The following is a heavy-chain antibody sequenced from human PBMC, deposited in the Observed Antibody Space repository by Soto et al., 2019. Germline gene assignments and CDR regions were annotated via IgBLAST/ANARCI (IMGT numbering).Heavy chain of an antibody. CDR2: IYYSGST. D-gene: IGHD3-10*01. Sequence: SETLSLTCTVSGGSISHYHWNWIRQAPGKGMEWIGYIYYSGSTHYNPSLKSRVTISVATSKTQFSLKLSSVTAADTAVYYCARRADSITMVRGVIIKAFDIWGQGTMVTVSS. J-gene: IGHJ3*02. CDR3: ARRADSITMVRGVIIKAFDI. V-gene: IGHV4-59*08. CDR1: GGSISHYH.